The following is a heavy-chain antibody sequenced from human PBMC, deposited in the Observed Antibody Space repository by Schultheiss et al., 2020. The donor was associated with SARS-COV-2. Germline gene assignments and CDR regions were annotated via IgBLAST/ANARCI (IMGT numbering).Heavy chain of an antibody. J-gene: IGHJ3*02. Sequence: SQTLSLTCTVSGGSISSGGYYWSWIRQPPGKGLEWIGYIYYSGSTNYNPSLKSRVTISVDTSKNQFSLKLSSVTAADTAVYYCARENIPRTAFDIWGQGTMVTVSS. CDR1: GGSISSGGYY. CDR3: ARENIPRTAFDI. D-gene: IGHD2/OR15-2a*01. CDR2: IYYSGST. V-gene: IGHV4-61*08.